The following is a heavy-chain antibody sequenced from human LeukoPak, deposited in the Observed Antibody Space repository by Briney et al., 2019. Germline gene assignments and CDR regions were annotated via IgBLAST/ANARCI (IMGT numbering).Heavy chain of an antibody. Sequence: GGSPRLSCAASGFTFSSYSMNWVRQAPGKGLEWVSSISSSSSYIYYADSVKGRFTISRDNAKNSLYLQVNSLRAEDTAVYYCARDSDVKSYSSSWSDYWGQGTLVTVSS. D-gene: IGHD6-13*01. CDR1: GFTFSSYS. CDR3: ARDSDVKSYSSSWSDY. CDR2: ISSSSSYI. J-gene: IGHJ4*02. V-gene: IGHV3-21*01.